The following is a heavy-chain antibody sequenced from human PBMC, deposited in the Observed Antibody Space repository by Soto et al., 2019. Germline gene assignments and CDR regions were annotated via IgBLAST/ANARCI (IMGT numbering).Heavy chain of an antibody. CDR2: ISSSSSYI. D-gene: IGHD4-4*01. CDR1: GFTFSSYS. CDR3: ANKEVTTLDYYYGMDV. V-gene: IGHV3-21*04. Sequence: PGGSLRLSCAASGFTFSSYSMDGVRQAPGKGLEWVSSISSSSSYIYYADSVKGRFTISRDNSKNTLYLQMNSLRAEDTAVYYCANKEVTTLDYYYGMDVWGQGTTVTVSS. J-gene: IGHJ6*02.